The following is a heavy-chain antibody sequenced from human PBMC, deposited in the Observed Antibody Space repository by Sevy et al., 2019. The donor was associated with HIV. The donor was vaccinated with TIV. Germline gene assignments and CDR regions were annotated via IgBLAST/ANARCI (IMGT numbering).Heavy chain of an antibody. J-gene: IGHJ2*01. CDR3: VRGSPSGSEMLLVSSNADNWYFDL. CDR2: IGTAGDT. Sequence: GGSLRLSCAASGFSFGDYDMHWVRQLSGKGLEWVSSIGTAGDTYYLGSVEGRFTISRENATNSVYLQMRSLIAGDTTTYYCVRGSPSGSEMLLVSSNADNWYFDLWGCGTLVTVSS. CDR1: GFSFGDYD. V-gene: IGHV3-13*01. D-gene: IGHD3-10*01.